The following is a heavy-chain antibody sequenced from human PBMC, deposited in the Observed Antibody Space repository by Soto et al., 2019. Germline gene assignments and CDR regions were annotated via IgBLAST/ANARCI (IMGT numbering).Heavy chain of an antibody. CDR1: GGSISSGGSY. CDR2: IYYSGST. D-gene: IGHD6-13*01. Sequence: QVHLQESGPGLVKPSQTLSLTCTVSGGSISSGGSYWSWIRQHPGKGLEWIGYIYYSGSTYYNPSLKCRVTISVDTSKNQFSLKLSSVTAADTAVYYCAREGESIAAAGYFDYWGQGTLVTVSS. V-gene: IGHV4-31*03. J-gene: IGHJ4*02. CDR3: AREGESIAAAGYFDY.